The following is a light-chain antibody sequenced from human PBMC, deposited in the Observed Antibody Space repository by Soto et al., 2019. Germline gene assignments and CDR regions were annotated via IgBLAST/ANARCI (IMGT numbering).Light chain of an antibody. J-gene: IGLJ1*01. V-gene: IGLV2-23*02. Sequence: QSALTQPASVSGSPGQSITISCTGTSSDVGSYNLVSWYQQHPGKAPKLMIYEVSKRPSGVSNRFSGSKSGNTASLTISGLQAEDEAEYYCCSYAGSSTYGFRTGTKVTV. CDR1: SSDVGSYNL. CDR2: EVS. CDR3: CSYAGSSTYG.